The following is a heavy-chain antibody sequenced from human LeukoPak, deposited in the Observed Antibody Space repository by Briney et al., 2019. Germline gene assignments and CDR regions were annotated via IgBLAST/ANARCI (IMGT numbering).Heavy chain of an antibody. Sequence: PSETLSLTCAVYGGSFSGYYWSWLRQPPGKGLEWLGEINHSGSTNYNPSLKSRVTISVDTSKNQFSLKLSSVTAADTAVYYCARGYCSGGSCYHYYYGMDVWGQGTTVTVSS. J-gene: IGHJ6*02. CDR2: INHSGST. D-gene: IGHD2-15*01. CDR1: GGSFSGYY. V-gene: IGHV4-34*01. CDR3: ARGYCSGGSCYHYYYGMDV.